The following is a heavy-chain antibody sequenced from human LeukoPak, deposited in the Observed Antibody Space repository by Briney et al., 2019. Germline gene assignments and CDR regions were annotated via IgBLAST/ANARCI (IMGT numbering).Heavy chain of an antibody. J-gene: IGHJ4*02. D-gene: IGHD3-9*01. Sequence: PGGSLRLSCAASGFTFSDYYMSWIRQAPGKGLKWVSYISSSSSYTNYADSVKGRFTISRDNAKNSLYLQMNSLRAEDTAVYYCARDRYDILTGYYDVWYFDYWGQGTLVTVSS. CDR3: ARDRYDILTGYYDVWYFDY. CDR2: ISSSSSYT. CDR1: GFTFSDYY. V-gene: IGHV3-11*05.